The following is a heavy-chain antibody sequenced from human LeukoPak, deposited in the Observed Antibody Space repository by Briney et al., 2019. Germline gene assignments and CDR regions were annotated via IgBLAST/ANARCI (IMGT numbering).Heavy chain of an antibody. D-gene: IGHD6-13*01. V-gene: IGHV3-53*01. CDR2: IYSGGST. J-gene: IGHJ4*02. CDR3: AKTRPLDSSSWSHGDY. CDR1: GFTVSSKY. Sequence: GGSLRLSCAASGFTVSSKYMSWVRQAPGKGLEWVSVIYSGGSTYYADSVKGRFTISRDNSKNTLYLQMNSLRAEDTAVYYCAKTRPLDSSSWSHGDYWGQGTLVTVSS.